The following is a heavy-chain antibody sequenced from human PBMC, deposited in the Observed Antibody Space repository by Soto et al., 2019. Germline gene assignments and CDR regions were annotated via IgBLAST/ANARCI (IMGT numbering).Heavy chain of an antibody. CDR3: ARDGGRHSGGIDY. CDR2: IIPIFGTA. Sequence: QVQLVQSGAEVKKPGSSVKVSCKASGGTFSSYSINWVRQAPGQGLEWMGEIIPIFGTANYAQKFQGRVTITADASTSTAYMELSSLRSEDTAVYYGARDGGRHSGGIDYGGQGTLVTVSS. CDR1: GGTFSSYS. J-gene: IGHJ4*02. V-gene: IGHV1-69*01. D-gene: IGHD1-26*01.